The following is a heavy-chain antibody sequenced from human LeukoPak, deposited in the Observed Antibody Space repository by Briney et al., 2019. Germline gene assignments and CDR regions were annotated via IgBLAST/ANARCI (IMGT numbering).Heavy chain of an antibody. CDR3: AKVIWGADMSHDY. Sequence: GGSLRLSCAASGFTFGNYAMSWVRQAPGKGLEWVSSITGSDGRTFYAGSVNGRFTISRDNSNNMLYLQMNSLRAEDTAVYYCAKVIWGADMSHDYWGQGTLVTVSS. CDR1: GFTFGNYA. V-gene: IGHV3-23*01. CDR2: ITGSDGRT. D-gene: IGHD1-26*01. J-gene: IGHJ4*02.